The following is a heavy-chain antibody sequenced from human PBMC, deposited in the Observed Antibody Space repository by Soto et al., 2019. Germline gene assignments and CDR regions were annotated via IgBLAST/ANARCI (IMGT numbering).Heavy chain of an antibody. D-gene: IGHD3-10*01. CDR2: INHSGST. CDR1: GGSFSGYY. CDR3: AISGVRLLWFGRFAYFAL. V-gene: IGHV4-34*01. J-gene: IGHJ2*01. Sequence: QVQLQQCGAGLLKPSETLSLACAVYGGSFSGYYWSWIRQPPGEGLAGIGEINHSGSTHYNPSVKSRVTLTVDTSKNQFSLKLSSATAADTALYYCAISGVRLLWFGRFAYFALCGRVTRVTVSS.